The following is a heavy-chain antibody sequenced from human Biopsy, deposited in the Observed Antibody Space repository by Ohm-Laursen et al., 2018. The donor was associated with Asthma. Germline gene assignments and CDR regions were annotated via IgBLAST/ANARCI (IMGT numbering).Heavy chain of an antibody. J-gene: IGHJ4*02. CDR2: INGKSNSI. V-gene: IGHV3-11*04. D-gene: IGHD1-14*01. CDR3: ARDSPNHSALLDS. CDR1: GFTFSDYY. Sequence: SLRLSCAASGFTFSDYYMSWIRQAPGKGLEWISYINGKSNSIEYADSVKGRFTISRDNAKNSLYLQMNSLRAEDTAVYYCARDSPNHSALLDSWGQGTLVTVSS.